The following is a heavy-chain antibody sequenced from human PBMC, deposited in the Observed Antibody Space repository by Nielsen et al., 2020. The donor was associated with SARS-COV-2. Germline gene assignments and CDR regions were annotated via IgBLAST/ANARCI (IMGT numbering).Heavy chain of an antibody. Sequence: GESLKISCAASGFTVSSNYMSWVRQAPGKGLEWVSVIYSGGSTNYADSVKGRFTISRDNAKNSLYLQMNSLRAEDTAVYYCASIGPVMVVYWGQGTLVTVSS. CDR2: IYSGGST. V-gene: IGHV3-53*01. CDR3: ASIGPVMVVY. CDR1: GFTVSSNY. D-gene: IGHD2-15*01. J-gene: IGHJ4*02.